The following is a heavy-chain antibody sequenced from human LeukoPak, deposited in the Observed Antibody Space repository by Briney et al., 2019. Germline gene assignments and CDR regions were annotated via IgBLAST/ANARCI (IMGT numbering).Heavy chain of an antibody. Sequence: GGSLRLSCAASGFTFNNYWIHWVRQVPGKDLVWVSRIDSDASRTNYADSVKGRFTTSRDNVKNMVYLQMSSLTVEDTAVYYCARYCNGDTCDGALDLWGQGTLVTVSS. CDR1: GFTFNNYW. J-gene: IGHJ3*01. CDR2: IDSDASRT. CDR3: ARYCNGDTCDGALDL. D-gene: IGHD2-15*01. V-gene: IGHV3-74*01.